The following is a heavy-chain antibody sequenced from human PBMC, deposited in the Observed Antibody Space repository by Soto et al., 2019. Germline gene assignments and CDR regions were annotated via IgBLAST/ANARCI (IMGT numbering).Heavy chain of an antibody. V-gene: IGHV1-69*01. J-gene: IGHJ4*02. Sequence: QVHLVQSAAEVKKPGSSVRVSCTVSGGTFGRNTIVWVRQAPEQGLECMGHIVPKYAQKFQGRVTFTADESKTTAYMDLSSLTSEDTAVYFCARDLNWALDYWGQGTLVTVSS. CDR1: GGTFGRNT. CDR2: IVP. CDR3: ARDLNWALDY. D-gene: IGHD7-27*01.